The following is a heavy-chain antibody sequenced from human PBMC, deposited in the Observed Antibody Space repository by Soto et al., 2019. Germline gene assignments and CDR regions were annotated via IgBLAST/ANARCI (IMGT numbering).Heavy chain of an antibody. CDR1: GYTFTTYN. D-gene: IGHD3-3*01. CDR2: INPSGGST. J-gene: IGHJ4*02. Sequence: QLQLVRSGAEVKKPGASLKVSCKASGYTFTTYNMHWGRQAPGQGLEWMGIINPSGGSTSNAQKFQGRVTMTRDTSTSTVYMELSSLRSEDTAVYYCASVGLYGSYFDYWGQGTLVTVSS. V-gene: IGHV1-46*03. CDR3: ASVGLYGSYFDY.